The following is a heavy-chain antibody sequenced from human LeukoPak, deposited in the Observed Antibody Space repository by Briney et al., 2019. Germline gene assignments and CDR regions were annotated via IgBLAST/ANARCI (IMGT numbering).Heavy chain of an antibody. CDR3: AKVFKPLVRGVIRAFDI. J-gene: IGHJ3*02. CDR1: GFTFSDYY. Sequence: GGSLRLSCAASGFTFSDYYMSWVRQAPGKGLEWVSRISGSGGSTDYADSVKGRFTISRDNSKNTLYLQMNSLRAEDTAVYYCAKVFKPLVRGVIRAFDIWGQGTMVTVSS. V-gene: IGHV3-23*01. D-gene: IGHD3-10*01. CDR2: ISGSGGST.